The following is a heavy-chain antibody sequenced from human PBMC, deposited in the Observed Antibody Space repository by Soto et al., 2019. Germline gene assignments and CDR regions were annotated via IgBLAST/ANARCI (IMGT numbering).Heavy chain of an antibody. J-gene: IGHJ4*02. CDR1: GYTFTNYA. V-gene: IGHV1-18*01. CDR3: ASGIGYGDSYFDY. CDR2: VSAYNGNT. D-gene: IGHD4-17*01. Sequence: QLVQSGAEVKKPGASVKVSCKASGYTFTNYAISWVRQAPGQGLEWMGWVSAYNGNTDYAQKFQGRVTMTTDTSTRKAYMELRSLRSDDSAVYYCASGIGYGDSYFDYWGQGTLVTVSS.